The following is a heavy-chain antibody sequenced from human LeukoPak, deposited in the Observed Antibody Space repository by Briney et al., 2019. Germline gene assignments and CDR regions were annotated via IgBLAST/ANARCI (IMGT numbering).Heavy chain of an antibody. D-gene: IGHD2-21*02. Sequence: GGSLRLSCAASVFTLSTYNMNWVRQAPGKGLEWVSSITSSSRYTFYADSVKGRFTISRDNAKNSLYLQMNSLRAEDTAVYYCVRGDLVVTLEGPIDYWGQGTLVTVSS. V-gene: IGHV3-21*06. CDR2: ITSSSRYT. CDR1: VFTLSTYN. J-gene: IGHJ4*02. CDR3: VRGDLVVTLEGPIDY.